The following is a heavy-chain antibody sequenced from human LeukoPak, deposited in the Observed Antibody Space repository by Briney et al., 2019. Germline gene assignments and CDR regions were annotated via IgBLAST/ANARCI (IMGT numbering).Heavy chain of an antibody. D-gene: IGHD4-17*01. CDR3: ARMVTTVTTVYYYYGMDV. V-gene: IGHV1-69*04. CDR2: IIPILGIA. Sequence: SVKVSCKASGGTFSSYAISWVRQAPGQGLEWMGRIIPILGIANHAQKFQGRVTITADKSTSTAYMELSSLRSEDTAVYYCARMVTTVTTVYYYYGMDVWGQGTTVTVSS. CDR1: GGTFSSYA. J-gene: IGHJ6*02.